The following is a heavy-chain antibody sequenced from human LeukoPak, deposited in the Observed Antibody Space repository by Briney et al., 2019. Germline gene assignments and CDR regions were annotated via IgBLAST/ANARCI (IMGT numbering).Heavy chain of an antibody. CDR3: AIYSRGWHRFDY. CDR1: GGSFSGYY. J-gene: IGHJ4*02. CDR2: INHSGST. D-gene: IGHD6-19*01. Sequence: SETLSLTCAVYGGSFSGYYWSWIRQPPGKGLEWIGEINHSGSTNYNPSPKSRVTISVDTSKNQFSLKLSSVTAADTAVYYCAIYSRGWHRFDYWGQGTLVTVSS. V-gene: IGHV4-34*01.